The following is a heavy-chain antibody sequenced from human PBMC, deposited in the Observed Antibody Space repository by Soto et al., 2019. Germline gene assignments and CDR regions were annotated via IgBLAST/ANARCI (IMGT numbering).Heavy chain of an antibody. CDR2: IYYSGST. Sequence: PXXTLSLACTVSGGSISSYYWSWIRQPPGKGLEWIGYIYYSGSTDYNPSLKSRVTISVDTSKNQFSLKLSSVTAADTAVYYCARRYGRYFDFWGQGTLVTVSS. J-gene: IGHJ4*02. CDR1: GGSISSYY. D-gene: IGHD4-17*01. CDR3: ARRYGRYFDF. V-gene: IGHV4-59*08.